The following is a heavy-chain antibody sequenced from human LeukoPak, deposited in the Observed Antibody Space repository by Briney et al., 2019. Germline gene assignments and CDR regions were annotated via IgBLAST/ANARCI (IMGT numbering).Heavy chain of an antibody. CDR3: ARHPLGSKKSFDY. CDR1: GGSISSYY. V-gene: IGHV4-59*08. Sequence: SETLSLTCTVSGGSISSYYWSWIRQPPGKGLEWIGYIYYSGSTKYNPSLKSRVTISVDTSKNQFSLKLSSVTAADTAVYYCARHPLGSKKSFDYWGQGTLVTVSS. CDR2: IYYSGST. D-gene: IGHD4-11*01. J-gene: IGHJ4*02.